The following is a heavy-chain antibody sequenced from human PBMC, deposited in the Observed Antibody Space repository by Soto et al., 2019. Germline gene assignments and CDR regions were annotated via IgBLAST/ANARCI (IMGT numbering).Heavy chain of an antibody. Sequence: GASVKVSCKASGYTFTSYGISWVRQAPGQGLEWMGWISAYNGNTNYAQKLQGRVTMTTDTSTSTAYMELRSLRSDDTAVYYCARELKYCRSTSCPIDYWGQGTRVTVAS. CDR1: GYTFTSYG. D-gene: IGHD2-2*01. CDR2: ISAYNGNT. CDR3: ARELKYCRSTSCPIDY. J-gene: IGHJ4*02. V-gene: IGHV1-18*01.